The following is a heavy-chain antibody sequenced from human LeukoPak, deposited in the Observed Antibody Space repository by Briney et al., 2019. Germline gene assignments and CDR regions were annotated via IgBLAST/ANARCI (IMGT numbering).Heavy chain of an antibody. D-gene: IGHD4-23*01. CDR1: GYTFTSYD. J-gene: IGHJ4*02. CDR3: ARGRREIVYGGRGIY. V-gene: IGHV1-8*01. Sequence: GASVKVSCKASGYTFTSYDINWVRQATGQGLEWMGGMNPNSGNTGYAQKVQGRVTMTRHTAINTAYMELSNLRSEDTAVYYCARGRREIVYGGRGIYWRQGTLLTLRS. CDR2: MNPNSGNT.